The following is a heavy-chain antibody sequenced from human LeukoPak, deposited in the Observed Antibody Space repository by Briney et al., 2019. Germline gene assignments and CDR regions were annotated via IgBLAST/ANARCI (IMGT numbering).Heavy chain of an antibody. CDR1: GGSISSYY. CDR2: IYYSGST. J-gene: IGHJ4*02. Sequence: SETLSLTCTVSGGSISSYYWSWIRQPPGKGLEWIGYIYYSGSTNYNPSLKSRVTISVDTSKNQFSLKLSSVTATDTAVYYCARLPRLVVIAIKGYYFDYWGQGTLVTVSS. D-gene: IGHD2-21*01. V-gene: IGHV4-59*08. CDR3: ARLPRLVVIAIKGYYFDY.